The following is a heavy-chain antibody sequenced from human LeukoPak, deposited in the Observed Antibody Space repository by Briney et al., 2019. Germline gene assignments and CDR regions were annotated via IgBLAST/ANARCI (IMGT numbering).Heavy chain of an antibody. D-gene: IGHD4-17*01. CDR3: ARDFRYGDYLPVHEWFDP. CDR2: IYHSGST. Sequence: SETLSLTCAVSGGSISSGGYSWSWIRQPPGKGLEWIGYIYHSGSTYYNPSLKSRVTISVDRSKNQFSLKLSSVTAADTAVYYCARDFRYGDYLPVHEWFDPWGQGTLVTVSS. CDR1: GGSISSGGYS. V-gene: IGHV4-30-2*01. J-gene: IGHJ5*02.